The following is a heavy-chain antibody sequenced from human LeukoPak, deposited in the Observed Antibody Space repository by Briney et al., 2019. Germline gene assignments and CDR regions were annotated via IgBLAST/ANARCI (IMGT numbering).Heavy chain of an antibody. CDR1: GFTVSSNY. Sequence: GGSLRLSCAASGFTVSSNYMSWVRQAPGKGLEWVSVIYTGGDTYYADSVKGRFTVSRDYSKNTLYLQMNGLRSGDTAVYYCVRETCSSASCFSSKYYYYYMDVWGKGTTVTVSS. D-gene: IGHD2-2*01. CDR3: VRETCSSASCFSSKYYYYYMDV. CDR2: IYTGGDT. V-gene: IGHV3-53*05. J-gene: IGHJ6*03.